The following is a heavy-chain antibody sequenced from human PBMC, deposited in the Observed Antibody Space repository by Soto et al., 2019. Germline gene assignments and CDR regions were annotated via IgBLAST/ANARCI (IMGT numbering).Heavy chain of an antibody. D-gene: IGHD4-17*01. CDR1: GYTFINNW. V-gene: IGHV5-51*01. Sequence: GESLKISCQASGYTFINNWIGWVRQKPGNGLEWLGIIDPGLSETRYSPSFRGHVTISVDKNLNPAHLPWDSLKASDTAMHYLVRPRVEYGDFRQFSYGGQGTQVTVSS. CDR2: IDPGLSET. J-gene: IGHJ4*02. CDR3: VRPRVEYGDFRQFSY.